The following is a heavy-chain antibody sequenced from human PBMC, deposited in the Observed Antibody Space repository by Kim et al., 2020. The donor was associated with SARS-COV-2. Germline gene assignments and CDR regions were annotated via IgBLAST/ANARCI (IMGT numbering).Heavy chain of an antibody. CDR1: GGSFSGYY. J-gene: IGHJ4*02. V-gene: IGHV4-34*01. CDR2: INHSGST. Sequence: SETLSLTCAVYGGSFSGYYWSWIRQPPGKGLEWIGEINHSGSTNYNPSLKSRVTISVDTSKNQFSLKLSSVTAADTAVYYCARVSGADYYDSSGYSPAFEYWGQGTLVTVSS. CDR3: ARVSGADYYDSSGYSPAFEY. D-gene: IGHD3-22*01.